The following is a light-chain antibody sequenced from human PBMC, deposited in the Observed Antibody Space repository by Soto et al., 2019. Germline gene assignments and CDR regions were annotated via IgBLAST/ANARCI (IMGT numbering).Light chain of an antibody. V-gene: IGKV3-15*01. CDR3: QQYNNWPPSWT. Sequence: EIVMTQSPATLSVSPGERATLSCRASQSVSSNLAWYQQKRGQAPRLLIYGASTRATGIPARFSGSGAGTEFTLTLSSLQSEDFAVYYCQQYNNWPPSWTFGQGTKVEIK. CDR1: QSVSSN. J-gene: IGKJ1*01. CDR2: GAS.